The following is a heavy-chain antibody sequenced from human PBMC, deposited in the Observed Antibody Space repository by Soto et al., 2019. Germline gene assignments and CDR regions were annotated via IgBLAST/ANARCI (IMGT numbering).Heavy chain of an antibody. D-gene: IGHD6-19*01. J-gene: IGHJ4*02. Sequence: QVQLVQSGAEVKKPGSSVKVSCNASGGIFSSYAFSWVRQAPGQGLEWMGGIIPILRSADYAQRFQGRVTITADESTRTVYMELSRLRSEDTAVYYCARDHLGRGWYGVVDSWGQGTPVIVSS. CDR2: IIPILRSA. V-gene: IGHV1-69*01. CDR1: GGIFSSYA. CDR3: ARDHLGRGWYGVVDS.